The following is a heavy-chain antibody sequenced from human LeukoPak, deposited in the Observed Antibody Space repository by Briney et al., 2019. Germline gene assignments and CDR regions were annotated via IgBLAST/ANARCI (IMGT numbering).Heavy chain of an antibody. J-gene: IGHJ4*02. CDR1: GFTFSSYA. Sequence: PGGSLRLSCAASGFTFSSYAMSWVRQAPGKGLEWVSAISGSGGSTYYADSVKGRFTISRDNSKNTMYLQMNSLRAEDTAVYYCAKGVTFYDILTGYLGSYYFDYWGQGTLVTVSS. V-gene: IGHV3-23*01. CDR3: AKGVTFYDILTGYLGSYYFDY. D-gene: IGHD3-9*01. CDR2: ISGSGGST.